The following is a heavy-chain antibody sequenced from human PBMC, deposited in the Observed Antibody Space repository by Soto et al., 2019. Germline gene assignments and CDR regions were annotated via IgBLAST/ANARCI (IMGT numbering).Heavy chain of an antibody. Sequence: QVTLKESGPVLVKPTETLTLTCTVSGFSLSNARMGVSWIRQPPGKALEWLAHIFSNDEKSYSTSLKSRLTISKDTSKSQVVLTMTNMDPVDTATYYCARRRDEDCSGGSCYYYFDYWGQGTLVTVSS. J-gene: IGHJ4*02. CDR3: ARRRDEDCSGGSCYYYFDY. CDR1: GFSLSNARMG. CDR2: IFSNDEK. D-gene: IGHD2-15*01. V-gene: IGHV2-26*01.